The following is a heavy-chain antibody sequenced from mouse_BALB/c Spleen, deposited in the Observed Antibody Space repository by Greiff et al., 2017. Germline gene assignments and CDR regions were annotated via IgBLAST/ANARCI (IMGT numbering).Heavy chain of an antibody. CDR2: ISSGSSTI. D-gene: IGHD3-1*01. J-gene: IGHJ4*01. V-gene: IGHV5-17*02. CDR3: ASSGFYYAMDY. Sequence: EVKLMESGGGLVQPGGSRKLSCAASGFTFSSFGMHWVRQAPEKGLEWVAYISSGSSTIYYADTVKGRFTISRDNPKNTLFLQMTSLRSEDTAMYYCASSGFYYAMDYWGQGTSVTVSS. CDR1: GFTFSSFG.